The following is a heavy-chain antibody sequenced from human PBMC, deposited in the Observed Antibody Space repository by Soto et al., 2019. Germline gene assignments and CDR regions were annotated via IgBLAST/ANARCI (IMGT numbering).Heavy chain of an antibody. CDR1: GYRFTSYW. D-gene: IGHD3-22*01. CDR2: IFPSDSDT. CDR3: ARKNKSGYFNWFDP. Sequence: GESLKISCRTSGYRFTSYWIAWVRQMPGKGLEWMGIIFPSDSDTRYSPSFQGQVTISADRSTSTVFLQWASLKASDTAVYFCARKNKSGYFNWFDPWGQGTLVTVSS. J-gene: IGHJ5*02. V-gene: IGHV5-51*01.